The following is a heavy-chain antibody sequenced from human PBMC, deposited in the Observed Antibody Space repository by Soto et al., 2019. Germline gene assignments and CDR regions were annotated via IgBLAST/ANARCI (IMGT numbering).Heavy chain of an antibody. J-gene: IGHJ4*02. CDR2: IYYNGNA. CDR3: GRLECSGGSCYSAVFDS. V-gene: IGHV4-30-4*01. CDR1: GGSINSGDHY. Sequence: QVQLQESGPGLVRPSQTVSLTCTVSGGSINSGDHYWSWIRQPPGKGLEWIGYIYYNGNAYYSPSLKSRVSTSVDTFKNQFSLKLSSVTAADTALYYCGRLECSGGSCYSAVFDSWGQGTLVTVSS. D-gene: IGHD2-15*01.